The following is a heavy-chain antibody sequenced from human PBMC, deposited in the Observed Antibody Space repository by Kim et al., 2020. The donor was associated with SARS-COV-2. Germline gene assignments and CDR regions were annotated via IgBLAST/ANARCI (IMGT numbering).Heavy chain of an antibody. CDR2: IYYSGST. V-gene: IGHV4-59*13. CDR1: GGSISSYY. Sequence: SQTLSLTCTVSGGSISSYYWSWIRQPPGKGLEWIGYIYYSGSTNYNPSLKSRVTISVDTSKNQFSLKLSSVTAADTAVYYCARDSSRSSSWPNWYFDLCGRGTLFTVSS. D-gene: IGHD6-13*01. CDR3: ARDSSRSSSWPNWYFDL. J-gene: IGHJ2*01.